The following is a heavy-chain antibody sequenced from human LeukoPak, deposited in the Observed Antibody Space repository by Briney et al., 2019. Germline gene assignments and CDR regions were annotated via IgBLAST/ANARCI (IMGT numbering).Heavy chain of an antibody. V-gene: IGHV3-7*01. D-gene: IGHD1-26*01. J-gene: IGHJ4*02. CDR3: ASGTIVGARGADN. CDR1: GFTFSSYW. CDR2: IKQDGSEK. Sequence: PGGSLRLSCAASGFTFSSYWMSWVRQAPGKGLEWVANIKQDGSEKYYADSVKGRFTISRDNANNLLYLQMDSLRAEDTAVYYCASGTIVGARGADNWGQGTLVTVSS.